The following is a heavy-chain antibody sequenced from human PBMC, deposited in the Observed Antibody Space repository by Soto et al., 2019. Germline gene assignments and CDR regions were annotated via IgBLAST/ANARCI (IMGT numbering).Heavy chain of an antibody. V-gene: IGHV4-34*01. Sequence: SEPLSLTCAVYGGSFSVYYWSWIRHPPGKGLEWIGEINHSGSTNYNPSLKSRVTISVDTSKNQFSLKLSSVTAADTAVYYCARGGDTYYDFWSGSHPSGHYGMDVWGQGTTVTVSS. J-gene: IGHJ6*02. D-gene: IGHD3-3*01. CDR1: GGSFSVYY. CDR2: INHSGST. CDR3: ARGGDTYYDFWSGSHPSGHYGMDV.